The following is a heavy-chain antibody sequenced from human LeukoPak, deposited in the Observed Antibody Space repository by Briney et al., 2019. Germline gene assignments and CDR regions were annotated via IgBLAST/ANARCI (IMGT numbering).Heavy chain of an antibody. Sequence: SETLSLTCTVSGDSISSSNSYWGWIRQPPGKGLEWIGSIYYSGNTYYNASLKSRVTISVDTSKNQFSLKLTSVTAADTAVYYCARDAYDSRGYSFDYWGQGTLVTVSS. D-gene: IGHD3-22*01. V-gene: IGHV4-39*02. CDR1: GDSISSSNSY. CDR3: ARDAYDSRGYSFDY. CDR2: IYYSGNT. J-gene: IGHJ4*02.